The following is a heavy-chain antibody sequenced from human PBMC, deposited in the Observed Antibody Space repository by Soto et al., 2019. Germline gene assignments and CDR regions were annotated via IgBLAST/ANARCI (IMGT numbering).Heavy chain of an antibody. V-gene: IGHV4-39*01. Sequence: SETLSLTCTVSGGSISSSSYYWGWIRQPPGKGLEWIGSIYYSGSTYYNPSLKSRVTISVDTSKNQFSLKLSSVTAADTAVYYCARLVYDSSGYRPGRAQGTPVTVSS. D-gene: IGHD3-22*01. CDR1: GGSISSSSYY. CDR3: ARLVYDSSGYRPG. J-gene: IGHJ4*02. CDR2: IYYSGST.